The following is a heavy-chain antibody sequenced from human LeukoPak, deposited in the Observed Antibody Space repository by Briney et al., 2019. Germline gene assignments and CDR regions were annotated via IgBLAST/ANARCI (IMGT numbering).Heavy chain of an antibody. CDR2: ISRESRNI. J-gene: IGHJ4*02. Sequence: GGSLRLSCAASGFTFSSYSMNWVRQAPGQGLEWVSIISRESRNIFYADSVKGRFTVSRDNARSSLYLQMNSLGAEDTAVYYCATSPPGGPIDNWGQGTLVTVSS. CDR1: GFTFSSYS. D-gene: IGHD3-16*01. CDR3: ATSPPGGPIDN. V-gene: IGHV3-21*01.